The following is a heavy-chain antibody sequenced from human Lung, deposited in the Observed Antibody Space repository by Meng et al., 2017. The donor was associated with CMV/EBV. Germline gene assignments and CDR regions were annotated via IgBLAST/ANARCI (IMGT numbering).Heavy chain of an antibody. D-gene: IGHD2-21*02. J-gene: IGHJ6*02. CDR3: VKGGGEKVTFDARDV. Sequence: SXKISCAASGFTFDDFAMHWVRQSPGEGLEWVSGISGNSGFIGYADSVKGRFTISRDNARKSLSLEINTLRVEDTALYYCVKGGGEKVTFDARDVGGQGTXVTVSS. V-gene: IGHV3-9*01. CDR2: ISGNSGFI. CDR1: GFTFDDFA.